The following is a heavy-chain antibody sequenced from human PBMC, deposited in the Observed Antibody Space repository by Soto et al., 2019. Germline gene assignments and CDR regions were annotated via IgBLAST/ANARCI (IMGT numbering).Heavy chain of an antibody. J-gene: IGHJ5*02. CDR3: ARDLGGVCQGGFDP. D-gene: IGHD3-16*01. V-gene: IGHV1-69*13. Sequence: SVKVSCKASGDTFSSYAISWVRQAPGQGLEWMGGVIPILGKADYAQNFQGRVTITADVSTNTAYMELTSLRSDDTAVYYCARDLGGVCQGGFDPWGQGTLVTVSS. CDR2: VIPILGKA. CDR1: GDTFSSYA.